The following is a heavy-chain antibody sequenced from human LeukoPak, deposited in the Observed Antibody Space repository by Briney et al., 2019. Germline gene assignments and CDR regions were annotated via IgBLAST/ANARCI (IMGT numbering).Heavy chain of an antibody. Sequence: PGGSLRLSCAASGFTVSSNYMSWVRQAPGKGLEWVSVIYTGGGTYYADSVKGRFTISRDNSKNTLYLQMNSLRAEDTAVYYCAKDYPDSGYDYEEYFDYWGQGTLVTVSS. CDR1: GFTVSSNY. CDR2: IYTGGGT. D-gene: IGHD5-12*01. J-gene: IGHJ4*02. CDR3: AKDYPDSGYDYEEYFDY. V-gene: IGHV3-53*01.